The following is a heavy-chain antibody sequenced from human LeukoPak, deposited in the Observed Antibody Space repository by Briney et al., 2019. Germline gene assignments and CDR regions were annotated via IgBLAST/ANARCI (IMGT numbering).Heavy chain of an antibody. J-gene: IGHJ4*02. CDR3: ARDRGSYYGRDYFDY. D-gene: IGHD1-26*01. CDR1: GGSISSSSYY. Sequence: SETLSLTCTVSGGSISSSSYYWGWIRQPPGKGLEWIGRIYTSGSTNYNPSLKSRVTMSVDTSKNQFSLKLSSVTAADTAVYYCARDRGSYYGRDYFDYWGQGTLVTVSS. V-gene: IGHV4-39*07. CDR2: IYTSGST.